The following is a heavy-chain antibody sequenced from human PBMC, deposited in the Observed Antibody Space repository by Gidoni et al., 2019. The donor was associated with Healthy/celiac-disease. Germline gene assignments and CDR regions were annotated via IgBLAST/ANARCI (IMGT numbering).Heavy chain of an antibody. V-gene: IGHV4-34*01. CDR2: INHSGST. J-gene: IGHJ4*02. Sequence: QVQLQQWGAGLLKPSETLSLTCAVYGGSFSGYYWSWIRQPPGKGLEWIGEINHSGSTNYNPSLKSRVTISVDTSKNQFSLKLSSVTAADTAVYYCARLRFLEWLSIDYWGQGTLVTVSS. CDR3: ARLRFLEWLSIDY. D-gene: IGHD3-3*01. CDR1: GGSFSGYY.